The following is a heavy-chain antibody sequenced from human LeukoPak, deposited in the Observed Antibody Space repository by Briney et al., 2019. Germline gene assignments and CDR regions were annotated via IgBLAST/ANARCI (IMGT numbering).Heavy chain of an antibody. D-gene: IGHD3-10*01. CDR1: GFAFSSNS. Sequence: GSLRLSFAASGFAFSSNSMNWGRRAPGRGLGGGSVITNNGATKYYADSVKGRFTISRDNSKNMLYLQMNSLRAEDTAVYYCAKDWGYGSGTYYPHWGQGTLVTVSS. CDR2: ITNNGATK. CDR3: AKDWGYGSGTYYPH. J-gene: IGHJ4*02. V-gene: IGHV3-23*01.